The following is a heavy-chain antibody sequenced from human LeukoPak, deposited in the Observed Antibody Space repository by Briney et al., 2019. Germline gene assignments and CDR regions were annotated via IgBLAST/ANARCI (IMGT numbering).Heavy chain of an antibody. CDR1: GFTFRSHW. CDR3: ARLMGDRTIYEP. V-gene: IGHV3-7*01. D-gene: IGHD1-26*01. Sequence: GGSLRLTCAASGFTFRSHWMSWVRQPPGDELEWVASIKQEGSEKYYVDSVRGRFTVSRDNAKNSLYLQMNSLRAEDTAVYYCARLMGDRTIYEPRGQGTLVTVSS. J-gene: IGHJ5*02. CDR2: IKQEGSEK.